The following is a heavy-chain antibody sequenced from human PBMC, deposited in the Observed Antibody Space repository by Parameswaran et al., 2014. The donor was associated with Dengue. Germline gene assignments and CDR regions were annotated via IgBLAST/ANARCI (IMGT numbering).Heavy chain of an antibody. Sequence: WVRQAPGQRLEWMGWINAGNGNTKYSQKFQGRVTITRDTSASTAYMELSSLRSEDTAVYYCARDFIVVVVAATRGFMDVWGQGDHGHRLL. J-gene: IGHJ6*02. D-gene: IGHD2-15*01. V-gene: IGHV1-3*01. CDR2: INAGNGNT. CDR3: ARDFIVVVVAATRGFMDV.